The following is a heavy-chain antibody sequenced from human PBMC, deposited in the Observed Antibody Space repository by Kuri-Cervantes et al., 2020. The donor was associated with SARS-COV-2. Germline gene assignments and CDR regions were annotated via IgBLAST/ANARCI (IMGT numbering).Heavy chain of an antibody. CDR3: ARRGAAAGTCGYYYYYMDV. D-gene: IGHD6-13*01. Sequence: SETLSLTCTVSGGSISSSSYYWGWIRQPPGKGLEWIGSIYYSGSTYYNPSLKSRVTISVDTSKNQFSLKLSSVTAADTAVYYCARRGAAAGTCGYYYYYMDVWGKGTTVTVSS. CDR1: GGSISSSSYY. J-gene: IGHJ6*03. V-gene: IGHV4-39*01. CDR2: IYYSGST.